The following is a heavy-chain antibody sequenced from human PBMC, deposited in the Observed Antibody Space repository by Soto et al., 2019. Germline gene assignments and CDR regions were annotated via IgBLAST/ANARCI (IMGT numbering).Heavy chain of an antibody. CDR3: ARDRDLRSITGTTPVTDV. CDR2: IIPIFGTA. D-gene: IGHD1-7*01. J-gene: IGHJ6*02. V-gene: IGHV1-69*06. CDR1: GGTFSSYA. Sequence: SVKVSFKASGGTFSSYAISWVRQAPGQGLEWMGGIIPIFGTATYAQKFQGRVTITADKSTSTAYMELSSLRSEDTAVYYCARDRDLRSITGTTPVTDVWGQGTRVTVSS.